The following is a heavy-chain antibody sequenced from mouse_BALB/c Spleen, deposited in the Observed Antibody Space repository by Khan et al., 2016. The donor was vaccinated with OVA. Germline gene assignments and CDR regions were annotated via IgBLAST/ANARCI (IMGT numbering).Heavy chain of an antibody. D-gene: IGHD1-1*01. V-gene: IGHV1-7*01. J-gene: IGHJ2*01. CDR1: GYTFTSYW. Sequence: QVQLQQSGAELAKPGASVKMSCKASGYTFTSYWMHWVKQRPGQGLEWIGYINPSTGYTEYNQKFKDKATLTADKSSSTAYMQLSSLTSEDSAVYYCARYYYGSRPDYWGQGTTLTGSS. CDR2: INPSTGYT. CDR3: ARYYYGSRPDY.